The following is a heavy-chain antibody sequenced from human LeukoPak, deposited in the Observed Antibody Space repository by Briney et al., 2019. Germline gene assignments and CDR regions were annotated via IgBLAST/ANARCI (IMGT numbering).Heavy chain of an antibody. CDR1: GFILRNHW. J-gene: IGHJ3*02. CDR2: INQDGSEK. D-gene: IGHD3-16*01. Sequence: PGGSLRLSCEASGFILRNHWMTWVRQGPGKGLEWVAHINQDGSEKFYVDSVKGRFTISRDNAKNSLFLQLNSLRAEDTAVYYCARVWQYYYDYSAFDIWGQGTMVTVS. V-gene: IGHV3-7*01. CDR3: ARVWQYYYDYSAFDI.